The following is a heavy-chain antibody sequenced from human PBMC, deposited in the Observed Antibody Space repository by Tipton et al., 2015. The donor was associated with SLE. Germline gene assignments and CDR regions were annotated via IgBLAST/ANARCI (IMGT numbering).Heavy chain of an antibody. D-gene: IGHD3-22*01. J-gene: IGHJ6*02. CDR2: IRYDGSNK. V-gene: IGHV3-30*02. Sequence: SLRLSCAASGFTFSSYGMHWVRQVPGKGLEWVAFIRYDGSNKYYADSVKGRFTISRDNSKNTLYLQMNSLRAEDTAVYYCARWIGSSGYYNYYYGMDVWGQGTTVTVSS. CDR3: ARWIGSSGYYNYYYGMDV. CDR1: GFTFSSYG.